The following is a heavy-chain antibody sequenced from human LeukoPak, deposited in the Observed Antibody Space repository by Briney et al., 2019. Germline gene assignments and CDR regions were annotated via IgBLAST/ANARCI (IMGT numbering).Heavy chain of an antibody. Sequence: GGSLRLSCAVSGFTFTDYWMNWVRQAPGRGLEWISYISSGSRTIFYADSVKGRFSISRDNAKNSLYLLMDSLRADDTAVYYCARESITGDRDFDYWGQGTLITVSS. CDR2: ISSGSRTI. J-gene: IGHJ4*02. V-gene: IGHV3-48*01. CDR3: ARESITGDRDFDY. CDR1: GFTFTDYW. D-gene: IGHD7-27*01.